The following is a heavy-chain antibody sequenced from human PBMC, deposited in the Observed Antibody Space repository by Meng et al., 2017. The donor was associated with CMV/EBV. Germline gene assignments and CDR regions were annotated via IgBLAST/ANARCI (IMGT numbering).Heavy chain of an antibody. V-gene: IGHV3-66*01. CDR2: IYGSGNT. D-gene: IGHD2-21*01. CDR1: GFTVSSNY. J-gene: IGHJ4*02. Sequence: EMQWVESGGRLGQPGGSLRLSCTASGFTVSSNYMSWVRQAPGKGLEWISIIYGSGNTYYGDSVKGRFTISRDNSKNTLYLQMNSLRAEDTAVYYCAREIPQAWGYWGQGTLVTVSS. CDR3: AREIPQAWGY.